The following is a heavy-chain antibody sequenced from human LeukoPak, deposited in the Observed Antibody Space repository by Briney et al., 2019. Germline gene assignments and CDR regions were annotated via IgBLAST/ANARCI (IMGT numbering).Heavy chain of an antibody. D-gene: IGHD6-13*01. J-gene: IGHJ6*02. CDR1: GGSISGHY. V-gene: IGHV4-4*07. Sequence: SETLSLTSAVSGGSISGHYWRWIREPAGKGLEWSVRIYTRGSTNYNPSPKSRVTMSVDTPTNKFSLKLRSVTAADTAVYYFARGGPSGSSWSYYYYYGMDVWGQGTTVTVSS. CDR2: IYTRGST. CDR3: ARGGPSGSSWSYYYYYGMDV.